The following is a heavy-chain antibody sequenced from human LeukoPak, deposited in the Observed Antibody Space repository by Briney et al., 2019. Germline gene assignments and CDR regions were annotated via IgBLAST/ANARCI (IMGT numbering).Heavy chain of an antibody. CDR2: IYYSGST. CDR1: GGSISSGGYY. V-gene: IGHV4-31*03. Sequence: SQTLSLTCTVSGGSISSGGYYWSWIRQHPGKGLEWIGYIYYSGSTYYNPSLKSRVTISVDTSKNQFSLKLSSVTAADTAVYYCARGFTYYDFWSGYWGAIDYWGQGTLVTVSS. D-gene: IGHD3-3*01. J-gene: IGHJ4*02. CDR3: ARGFTYYDFWSGYWGAIDY.